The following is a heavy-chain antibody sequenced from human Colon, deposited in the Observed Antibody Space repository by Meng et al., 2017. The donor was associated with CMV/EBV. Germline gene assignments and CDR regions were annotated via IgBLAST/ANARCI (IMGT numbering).Heavy chain of an antibody. J-gene: IGHJ4*02. V-gene: IGHV3-74*01. CDR3: ARVFDYWTGYYWG. Sequence: GESLKISCTASGFTFSNYWMHWVRQVPGKGLEWVSRISTDGVSTSYAGSVEGWFIISRDNAKNTLYLQMNSLRAEDTAVYYCARVFDYWTGYYWGWGQGTLVTVSS. CDR1: GFTFSNYW. CDR2: ISTDGVST. D-gene: IGHD3/OR15-3a*01.